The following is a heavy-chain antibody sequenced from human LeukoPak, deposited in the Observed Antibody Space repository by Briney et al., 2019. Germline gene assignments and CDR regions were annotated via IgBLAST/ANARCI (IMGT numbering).Heavy chain of an antibody. V-gene: IGHV3-11*01. CDR3: ARVPRTVTYTAQ. CDR2: ISTTGSNK. J-gene: IGHJ4*02. D-gene: IGHD4-17*01. Sequence: GGSLRLSCAASGFTFSDYYMSWIRQAPGKGLEWVSYISTTGSNKYYADSVKGRFTISRDNAKNSLYLQTNNLRAEDTVVYSCARVPRTVTYTAQWGQGTLVPVSS. CDR1: GFTFSDYY.